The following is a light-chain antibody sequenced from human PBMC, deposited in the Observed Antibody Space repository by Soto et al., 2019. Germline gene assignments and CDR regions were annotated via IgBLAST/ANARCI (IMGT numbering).Light chain of an antibody. Sequence: DIQMTQSPSSLSASVGDSVTITCRASQRVNTYVNWYHQRPCKAPKVLISAASNLQSGVPSRFSGSGSGTDFTLTITGLQPEDFATDDCQQTYSIPYSFGQGTKLELK. CDR1: QRVNTY. V-gene: IGKV1-39*01. CDR2: AAS. J-gene: IGKJ2*01. CDR3: QQTYSIPYS.